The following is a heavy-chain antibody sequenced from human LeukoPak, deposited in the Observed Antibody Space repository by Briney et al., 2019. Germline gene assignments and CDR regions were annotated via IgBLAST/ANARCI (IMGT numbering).Heavy chain of an antibody. J-gene: IGHJ6*03. V-gene: IGHV4-34*01. CDR1: GGSFSGYY. Sequence: SETLSLTCAVYGGSFSGYYWSWIRQPPGKGLEWIGEINHSGSTNYNPSLKSRVTISVDTSKNQFSLKLSSVTAADTAVYYCARLRGLAGLGYMDVWGKGTTVTVSS. D-gene: IGHD6-13*01. CDR3: ARLRGLAGLGYMDV. CDR2: INHSGST.